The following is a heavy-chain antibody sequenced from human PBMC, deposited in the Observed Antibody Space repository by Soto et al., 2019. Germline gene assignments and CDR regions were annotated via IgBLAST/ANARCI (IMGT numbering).Heavy chain of an antibody. CDR1: GFYFSDYY. Sequence: QVQLVESGGGLVKPGGSLRLSCAASGFYFSDYYMNWIRQAPGKGLEWVSDISSGGNSVYYADSVRGRFTISRDNAMKSLYLQMNNLRAEDTAVYYCAKSSGYYGPYDSWGQGTLVTVSS. CDR3: AKSSGYYGPYDS. J-gene: IGHJ4*02. CDR2: ISSGGNSV. V-gene: IGHV3-11*01. D-gene: IGHD3-22*01.